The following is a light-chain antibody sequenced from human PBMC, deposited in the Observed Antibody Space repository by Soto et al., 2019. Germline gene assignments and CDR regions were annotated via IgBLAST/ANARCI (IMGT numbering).Light chain of an antibody. CDR1: QSISTW. CDR2: WAS. J-gene: IGKJ3*01. CDR3: QHYTTYSGT. V-gene: IGKV1-5*03. Sequence: DIQMTQSPATLSASVGDRVTITCRASQSISTWLAWYQQKQGKAPKLLIYWASSLESGVPSRFSGSGSGTDFTLTISSLQPDDFATDYCQHYTTYSGTFGPGTKVDLK.